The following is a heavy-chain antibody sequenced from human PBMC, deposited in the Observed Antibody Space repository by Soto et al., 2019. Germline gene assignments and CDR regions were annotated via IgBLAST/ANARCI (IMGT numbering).Heavy chain of an antibody. CDR2: ISWNSGSV. CDR3: AKDMGYSSSPDAFDI. D-gene: IGHD6-13*01. J-gene: IGHJ3*02. CDR1: GFTFDEYA. Sequence: GGSLRLSCAVSGFTFDEYAMHWVRQAPGKGLEWVSGISWNSGSVGYADSVKGRFTISRDNAKNSLYLQMNSLRAEDTALYYCAKDMGYSSSPDAFDIWGQGTMVTVSS. V-gene: IGHV3-9*01.